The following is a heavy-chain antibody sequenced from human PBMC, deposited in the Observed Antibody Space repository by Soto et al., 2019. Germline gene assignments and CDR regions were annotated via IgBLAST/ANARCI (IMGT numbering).Heavy chain of an antibody. V-gene: IGHV3-23*01. J-gene: IGHJ4*02. D-gene: IGHD2-2*01. CDR2: ISGNGGNT. Sequence: GGSLRLSCAASGFTFSSYAMSWVRQAPGKGLQWVSAISGNGGNTYYADSVKGRFTISRDNSKNTLYLQMNNLRAEDTALYYCAKDPGYCSSTSCYGVFDYWGQGALVTVSS. CDR3: AKDPGYCSSTSCYGVFDY. CDR1: GFTFSSYA.